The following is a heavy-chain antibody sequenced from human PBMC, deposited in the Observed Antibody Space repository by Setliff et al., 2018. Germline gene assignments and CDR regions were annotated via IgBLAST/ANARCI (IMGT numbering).Heavy chain of an antibody. Sequence: GESLKTSCVGSGFDFDRYSMSWVRQAPGKALEWVSGLSDSGGSIYLADSVRGRFTMSRDNPKKTVYLQMNNLRADDTASYFCALSFYDSSGYPRYFDHWGQGTQVTAPQ. J-gene: IGHJ4*02. CDR1: GFDFDRYS. V-gene: IGHV3-23*01. CDR2: LSDSGGSI. CDR3: ALSFYDSSGYPRYFDH. D-gene: IGHD3-22*01.